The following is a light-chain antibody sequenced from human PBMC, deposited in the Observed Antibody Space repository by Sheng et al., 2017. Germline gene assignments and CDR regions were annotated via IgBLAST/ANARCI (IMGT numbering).Light chain of an antibody. V-gene: IGLV1-40*01. J-gene: IGLJ1*01. CDR2: RNN. Sequence: QSVLTQPPSVSGAPGQRVTISCTGSSSNIGTRYDVHWYQQLPGTAPKLLIYRNNNRPSGVPDRFSGSKSGTSASLAITGLQPEDEADYYCSSYTWSTAPYVFGTGTKVTVL. CDR1: SSNIGTRYD. CDR3: SSYTWSTAPYV.